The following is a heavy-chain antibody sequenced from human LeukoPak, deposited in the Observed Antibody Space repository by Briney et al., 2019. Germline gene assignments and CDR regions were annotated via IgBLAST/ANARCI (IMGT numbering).Heavy chain of an antibody. Sequence: WASVKVSCKASGYTFTSCGISWVRQATGQGLEWMGWMNPNSGRTGYAQKFQGRVTITRNTSISTAYMELSSLRSEDTAVYFCARETPSRYFDYWGQGTPVTVSS. CDR3: ARETPSRYFDY. J-gene: IGHJ4*02. CDR2: MNPNSGRT. V-gene: IGHV1-8*03. CDR1: GYTFTSCG. D-gene: IGHD4-23*01.